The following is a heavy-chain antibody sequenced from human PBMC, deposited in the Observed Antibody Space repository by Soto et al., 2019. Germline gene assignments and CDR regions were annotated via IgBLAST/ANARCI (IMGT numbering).Heavy chain of an antibody. J-gene: IGHJ6*02. D-gene: IGHD3-3*01. CDR1: GFTFSDYY. CDR2: ISSSSSYT. Sequence: GGSLRLSCAASGFTFSDYYMSWIRQAPGKGLEWVSYISSSSSYTNYADSVKGRFTISRDNAKNSLYLQMNSLRAEDTAVYYCARGTYYDFWSGYWSLYYYYGMDVWGQGTTVTVSS. V-gene: IGHV3-11*06. CDR3: ARGTYYDFWSGYWSLYYYYGMDV.